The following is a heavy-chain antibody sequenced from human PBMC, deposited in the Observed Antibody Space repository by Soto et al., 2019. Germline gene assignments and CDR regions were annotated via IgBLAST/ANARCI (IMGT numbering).Heavy chain of an antibody. Sequence: GGSMRLSCAASGFTFSSYAMHWVRQAPGKGLEWVAVISYDGSNKYYADSVKGRFTISRDNSKNTLYLQMNSLRAEDTAVYYCARDSYYDSSGYYFYYYYYGMDVWGQGTTVTVSS. V-gene: IGHV3-30-3*01. CDR2: ISYDGSNK. CDR3: ARDSYYDSSGYYFYYYYYGMDV. J-gene: IGHJ6*02. D-gene: IGHD3-22*01. CDR1: GFTFSSYA.